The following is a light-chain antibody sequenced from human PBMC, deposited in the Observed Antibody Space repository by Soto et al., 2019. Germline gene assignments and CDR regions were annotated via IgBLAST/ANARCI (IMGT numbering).Light chain of an antibody. V-gene: IGKV1-5*03. CDR1: QSLNTR. CDR3: QQYNSYSWT. Sequence: DIELTQSPSTLSASVGDRVTLTCRASQSLNTRLAWYQQRPGKAPNLLIYKASSLESGVPSRFRGSGSGTEFTLPISSLQPDDFSTYYCQQYNSYSWTFGQGTKVDIK. CDR2: KAS. J-gene: IGKJ1*01.